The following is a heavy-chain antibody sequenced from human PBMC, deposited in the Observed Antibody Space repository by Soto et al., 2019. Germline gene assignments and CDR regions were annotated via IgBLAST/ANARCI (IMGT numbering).Heavy chain of an antibody. D-gene: IGHD6-13*01. CDR1: GYTFTSYG. CDR2: LNAANGDT. CDR3: VRRHVSATGIDWFDP. Sequence: WASVKVSCKASGYTFTSYGIHWVRQAPGQRLEWMGWLNAANGDTKYSPKFQGRVTITRDTSASTAYMELTSLRSEDTAVYYCVRRHVSATGIDWFDPWGQGTPVTVSS. V-gene: IGHV1-3*01. J-gene: IGHJ5*02.